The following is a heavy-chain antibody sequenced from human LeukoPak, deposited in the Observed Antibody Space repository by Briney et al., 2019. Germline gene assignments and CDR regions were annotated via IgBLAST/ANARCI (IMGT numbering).Heavy chain of an antibody. V-gene: IGHV3-7*01. J-gene: IGHJ4*02. Sequence: HTGGSLRLSCAASGFTFSSYWMYWVRQAPGKGLEWVANIKQDGSEKYYVDSVKGQFTISRDNAENSVYLQMNSLRAEDTAVYYCARDGYDSRDYYLLDWGQGTLVTVSP. D-gene: IGHD3-22*01. CDR2: IKQDGSEK. CDR3: ARDGYDSRDYYLLD. CDR1: GFTFSSYW.